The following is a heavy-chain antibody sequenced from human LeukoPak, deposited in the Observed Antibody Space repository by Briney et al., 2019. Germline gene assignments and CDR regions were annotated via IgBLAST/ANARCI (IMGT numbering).Heavy chain of an antibody. CDR1: GFMFSGYA. CDR2: ISFSGFRT. CDR3: ARVTEYCSGGSCYTGDH. Sequence: GASLKISCAASGFMFSGYAMNWVRPAPGKGLEWVSTISFSGFRTYYADSVEGRFTISRDNSKNTVYLQMSGLRAEDTAVYYCARVTEYCSGGSCYTGDHWGQGTLVTVSS. J-gene: IGHJ4*02. D-gene: IGHD2-15*01. V-gene: IGHV3-23*01.